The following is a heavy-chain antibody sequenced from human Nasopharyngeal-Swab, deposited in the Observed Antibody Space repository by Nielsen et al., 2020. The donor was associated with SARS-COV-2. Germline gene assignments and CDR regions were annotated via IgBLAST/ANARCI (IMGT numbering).Heavy chain of an antibody. Sequence: WIRPPPGEGLEWVAVISYDGSNKYYADSVKGRFTISRDNSKNTLYLQMNSLRAEDTAVYYCAKGGYSGYDPRGMDVWGQGTTVTVSS. CDR3: AKGGYSGYDPRGMDV. CDR2: ISYDGSNK. J-gene: IGHJ6*02. V-gene: IGHV3-30*18. D-gene: IGHD5-12*01.